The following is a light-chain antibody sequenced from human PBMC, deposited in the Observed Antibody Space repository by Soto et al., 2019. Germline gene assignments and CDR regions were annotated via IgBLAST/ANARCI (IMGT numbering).Light chain of an antibody. CDR3: QSYDSSLSVV. Sequence: QAVVTQPPSVSGAPGQRVTISCTGSSSNIGAGYDVHWYQQLPGTAPKLLIYGNSNRPSGVPDRFSGSKSGTSAPLAITGLKDEDEADYYCQSYDSSLSVVFGGGTKLTVL. J-gene: IGLJ2*01. V-gene: IGLV1-40*01. CDR2: GNS. CDR1: SSNIGAGYD.